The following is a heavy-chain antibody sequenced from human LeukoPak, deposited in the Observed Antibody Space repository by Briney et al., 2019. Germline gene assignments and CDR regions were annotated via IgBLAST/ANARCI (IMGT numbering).Heavy chain of an antibody. CDR3: ASDEDFWSGYLYY. Sequence: GGSLRLSCGASGFTFSRYWMHWVRQAPGKGLVWVSRINSDESSTSYADSVKGRFTISRDNAKNTLYLQMDSLRAEDTAVYYCASDEDFWSGYLYYWGQGTLVTVSS. D-gene: IGHD3-3*01. CDR1: GFTFSRYW. J-gene: IGHJ4*02. V-gene: IGHV3-74*01. CDR2: INSDESST.